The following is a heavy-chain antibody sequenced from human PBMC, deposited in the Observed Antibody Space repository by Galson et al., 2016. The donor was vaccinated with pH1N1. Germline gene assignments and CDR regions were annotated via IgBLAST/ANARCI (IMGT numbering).Heavy chain of an antibody. CDR3: ARGFSGYDRLEYYQNGMDV. J-gene: IGHJ6*01. Sequence: KVSCKASGGTFTNYAINWVRQAPGQGLEWMGGLIPILGTPDYAQTLQGRVTITADENTNTAYMEMSSLRAEDTAVYYCARGFSGYDRLEYYQNGMDVWGQGTTVTVSS. CDR1: GGTFTNYA. CDR2: LIPILGTP. V-gene: IGHV1-69*01. D-gene: IGHD5-12*01.